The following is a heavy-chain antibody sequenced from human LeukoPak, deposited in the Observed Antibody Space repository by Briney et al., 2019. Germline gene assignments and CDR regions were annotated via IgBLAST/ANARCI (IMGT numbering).Heavy chain of an antibody. V-gene: IGHV3-9*01. Sequence: GGSLRLSCAASGFTFDDYAMHWVRQAPGKGLEWVSGINWNSGNIAYADSVKGRFTISRDSAKNSLYLQMNSLSAEDTALYYCAKDTSSSWSQNNGMDVWGQGTTVTVSS. CDR1: GFTFDDYA. D-gene: IGHD6-13*01. J-gene: IGHJ6*02. CDR3: AKDTSSSWSQNNGMDV. CDR2: INWNSGNI.